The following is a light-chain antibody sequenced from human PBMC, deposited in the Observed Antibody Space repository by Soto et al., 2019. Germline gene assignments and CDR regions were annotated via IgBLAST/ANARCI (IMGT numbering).Light chain of an antibody. CDR2: AAS. J-gene: IGKJ3*01. CDR3: QQYYSYPRFT. V-gene: IGKV1-8*01. Sequence: AIRMTQSPSSLSASTGDRVTITCRASQGISSYLAWYQQKPGKAPKLLIYAASTLQSGVPSRFSGSGSGTDFTLTISCLQSEDFATYYCQQYYSYPRFTFAPGTKVDIK. CDR1: QGISSY.